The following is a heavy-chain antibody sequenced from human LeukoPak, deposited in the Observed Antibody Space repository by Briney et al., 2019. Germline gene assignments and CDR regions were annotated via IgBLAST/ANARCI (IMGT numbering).Heavy chain of an antibody. CDR3: ARDGWSLGP. D-gene: IGHD2-8*01. CDR1: GYTFASYG. CDR2: ISVYSGNT. J-gene: IGHJ5*02. V-gene: IGHV1-18*01. Sequence: GASVKVSCKASGYTFASYGVTWVRQAPGRGPEWMAWISVYSGNTEYAQKFQYRVTLTADTSTSTVYMELRSLRSDDTAVYYCARDGWSLGPWGQGTLVTVSS.